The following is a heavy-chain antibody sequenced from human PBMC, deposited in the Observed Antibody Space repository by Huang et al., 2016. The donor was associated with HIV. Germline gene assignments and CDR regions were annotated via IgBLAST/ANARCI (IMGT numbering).Heavy chain of an antibody. J-gene: IGHJ4*02. V-gene: IGHV3-30*04. Sequence: QERLVESGGGVVQPGRSLRLSCAASGFTFSSYAMHWVRQAPGKGLEWGAVIPYEGSNQHDVDSVKGRFTSSRDNSKKMLYLQMNSLRMGDTAVYYCARGSAGVLWFREMWGQGTLVTVSS. CDR3: ARGSAGVLWFREM. CDR1: GFTFSSYA. CDR2: IPYEGSNQ. D-gene: IGHD3-10*01.